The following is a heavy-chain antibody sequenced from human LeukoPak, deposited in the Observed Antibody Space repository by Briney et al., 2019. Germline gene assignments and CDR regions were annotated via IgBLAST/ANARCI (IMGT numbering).Heavy chain of an antibody. Sequence: PSETLSLTCAVYGGSFSGYYWSWIRQPPGKGLEWIGEINHSGSTNYNPSLKSRVTISVDTSKNQFSLKLSSVTAADTAVYYCARGVLNSSPAIVVVVAATVFDYWGQGTLVTVSS. CDR2: INHSGST. D-gene: IGHD2-15*01. CDR1: GGSFSGYY. J-gene: IGHJ4*02. V-gene: IGHV4-34*01. CDR3: ARGVLNSSPAIVVVVAATVFDY.